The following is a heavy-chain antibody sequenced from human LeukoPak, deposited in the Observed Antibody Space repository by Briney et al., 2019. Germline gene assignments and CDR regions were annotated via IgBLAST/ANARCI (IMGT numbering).Heavy chain of an antibody. CDR2: IYYSGST. CDR3: ARPSRITMVRGVIGWFDP. Sequence: PSETLSLTCTVSGVSISSSSYYWGWLRQPPGKGLEWIGSIYYSGSTYYNPSLKSRFTISVNTSKNQFSLKLSSVTAADTAVYYCARPSRITMVRGVIGWFDPWGQGTLVTVSS. J-gene: IGHJ5*02. D-gene: IGHD3-10*01. V-gene: IGHV4-39*01. CDR1: GVSISSSSYY.